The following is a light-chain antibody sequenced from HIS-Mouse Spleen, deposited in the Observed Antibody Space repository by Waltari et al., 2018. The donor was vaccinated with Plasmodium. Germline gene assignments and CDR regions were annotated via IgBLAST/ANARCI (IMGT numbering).Light chain of an antibody. CDR1: AFPTKY. V-gene: IGLV3-10*01. CDR2: EDS. CDR3: YSTDSSGNHRV. J-gene: IGLJ3*02. Sequence: SYELTQPPSVSVSPGQTARTTCSGDAFPTKYAYWYQQKSGQAPVLVIYEDSKRHSGIPERFSGSSSGTMATLTISGAQVEDEADYYCYSTDSSGNHRVFGGGTKLTVL.